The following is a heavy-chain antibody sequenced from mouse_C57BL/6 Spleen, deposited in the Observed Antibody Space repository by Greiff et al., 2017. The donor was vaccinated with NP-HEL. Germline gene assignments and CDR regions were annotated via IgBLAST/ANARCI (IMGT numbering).Heavy chain of an antibody. CDR2: ISSGSSTI. CDR1: GFTFSDYG. D-gene: IGHD2-4*01. CDR3: ARAADDYDVPDY. J-gene: IGHJ2*01. Sequence: EVKLMESGGGLVKPGGSLKLSCAASGFTFSDYGMHWVRQAPEKGLEWVAYISSGSSTIYYADTVKGRFTISRDNAKNTLFLQMTSLRSEDTAMYYCARAADDYDVPDYWGQGTTLTVSS. V-gene: IGHV5-17*01.